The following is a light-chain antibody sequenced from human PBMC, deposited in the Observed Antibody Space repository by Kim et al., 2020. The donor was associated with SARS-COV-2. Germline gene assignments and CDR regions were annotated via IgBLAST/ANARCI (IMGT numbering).Light chain of an antibody. V-gene: IGLV6-57*03. J-gene: IGLJ2*01. CDR2: EDY. CDR3: QSFDGTNVV. CDR1: SGAIASNA. Sequence: GETVTSSCTRSSGAIASNAVHWYQQRPGRAPTTVIYEDYHRPSGVPDRFSGSIDSSSNSASLTISGLKTDDEADYYCQSFDGTNVVFGGGTQLTVL.